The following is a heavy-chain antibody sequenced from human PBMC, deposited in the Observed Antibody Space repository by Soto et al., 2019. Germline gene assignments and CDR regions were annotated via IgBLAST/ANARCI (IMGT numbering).Heavy chain of an antibody. CDR1: GFTFSSYA. V-gene: IGHV3-21*01. J-gene: IGHJ4*02. Sequence: GGSLRLSCAASGFTFSSYAMHWVRQAPGKGLEWVSSIGSSSTYINYADSVKGRFTISRDNAKSSLSLQMNSLRAEDTAVYYCARFSPAKGLTLIVVALDYWGQGTLVTVSS. D-gene: IGHD3-22*01. CDR3: ARFSPAKGLTLIVVALDY. CDR2: IGSSSTYI.